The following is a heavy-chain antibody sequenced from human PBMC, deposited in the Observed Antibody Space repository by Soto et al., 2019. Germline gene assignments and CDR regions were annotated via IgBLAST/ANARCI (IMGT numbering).Heavy chain of an antibody. J-gene: IGHJ4*02. CDR1: GFTFSSYA. Sequence: PGGSLRLSCAASGFTFSSYAMHWVRQAPGKGLEWVAVISYDGSNKYYADSVKGRFTISRDNSKNTLYLQMNSLRAEDTAVYYCARSLYIAVAGTDNPLFDYWGQGTLVTVSS. V-gene: IGHV3-30-3*01. CDR2: ISYDGSNK. D-gene: IGHD6-19*01. CDR3: ARSLYIAVAGTDNPLFDY.